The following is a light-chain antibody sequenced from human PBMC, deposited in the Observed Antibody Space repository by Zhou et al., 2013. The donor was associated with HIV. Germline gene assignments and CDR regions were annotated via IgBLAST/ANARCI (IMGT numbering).Light chain of an antibody. CDR1: QSVSRN. CDR2: GAS. J-gene: IGKJ2*01. Sequence: IVMTQSPGTLSVSPGERATLSCRASQSVSRNLAWYQQKPGQAPRLLIYGASTRATGIPARFSGSGSGTEFTLTISSLQSEDFAVYYCQQYGNSPYRYTFGQGTKLEIK. V-gene: IGKV3-15*01. CDR3: QQYGNSPYRYT.